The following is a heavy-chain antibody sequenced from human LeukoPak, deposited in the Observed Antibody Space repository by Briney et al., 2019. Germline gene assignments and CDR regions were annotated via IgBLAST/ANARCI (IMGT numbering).Heavy chain of an antibody. J-gene: IGHJ6*04. V-gene: IGHV4-4*07. Sequence: SETLSLTCTVSGGSISSYYWSWIRQPAGKGLEWIGRIYSSGNTNYNPSLKSRVTISVDKSKNQFSLKLSSVTAADTAVYYCARGWYSSGLTLDVWGKGTTVTVSS. CDR2: IYSSGNT. D-gene: IGHD6-19*01. CDR1: GGSISSYY. CDR3: ARGWYSSGLTLDV.